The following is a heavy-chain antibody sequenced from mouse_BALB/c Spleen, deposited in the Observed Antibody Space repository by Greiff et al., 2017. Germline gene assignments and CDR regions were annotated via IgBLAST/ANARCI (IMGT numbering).Heavy chain of an antibody. V-gene: IGHV1-15*01. CDR3: ARWGYYGSSSFDY. CDR1: GYTFTDYE. CDR2: IDPETGGT. Sequence: VQLQESGAELVRPGASVTLSCKASGYTFTDYEMHWVKQTPVHGLEWIGAIDPETGGTAYNQKFKGKATLTVDKSSSTAYMELRSLTSEDTAVYYCARWGYYGSSSFDYWGQGTTLTVSS. J-gene: IGHJ2*01. D-gene: IGHD1-1*01.